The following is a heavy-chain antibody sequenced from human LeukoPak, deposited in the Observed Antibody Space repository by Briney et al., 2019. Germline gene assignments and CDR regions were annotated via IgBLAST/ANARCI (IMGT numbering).Heavy chain of an antibody. CDR2: IKQDGSEK. CDR1: GLTFSSYA. D-gene: IGHD6-19*01. Sequence: GRSLRLSCAASGLTFSSYAMHWVRQAPGKGLEWVANIKQDGSEKFYVDSVKGRLTISRDNAKNSLYLQMNSLRVEDTAVYYCARVQGSSGPGIFEYWGQGTLVTVSS. CDR3: ARVQGSSGPGIFEY. J-gene: IGHJ4*02. V-gene: IGHV3-7*01.